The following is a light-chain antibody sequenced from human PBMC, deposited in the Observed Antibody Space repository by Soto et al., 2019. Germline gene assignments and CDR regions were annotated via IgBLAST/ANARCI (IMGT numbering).Light chain of an antibody. V-gene: IGLV2-8*01. Sequence: QSVLTQPPSASGSPGQSVAISCTGTSSDVGATDYVSWYQQHSGKAPKLLLYEVNKRPSGVPDRFSGSKSGNTASLIVSALQADDEADYYCISHAGASNVLGTGTKVTVL. CDR2: EVN. CDR1: SSDVGATDY. CDR3: ISHAGASNV. J-gene: IGLJ1*01.